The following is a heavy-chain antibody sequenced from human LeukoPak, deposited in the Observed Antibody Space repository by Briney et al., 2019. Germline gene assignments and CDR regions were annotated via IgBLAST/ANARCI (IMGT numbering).Heavy chain of an antibody. CDR1: GYTFTGYY. D-gene: IGHD3-22*01. CDR2: INPNSGGT. V-gene: IGHV1-2*06. Sequence: ASVKVSCKASGYTFTGYYMHWVRQAPGQGLEWMGRINPNSGGTNYAQKFQGSVTMTRDTSISTAYMELSRLRSDDTAVYYCASVGYYYDSSGYRFWGQGTLVTVSS. CDR3: ASVGYYYDSSGYRF. J-gene: IGHJ4*02.